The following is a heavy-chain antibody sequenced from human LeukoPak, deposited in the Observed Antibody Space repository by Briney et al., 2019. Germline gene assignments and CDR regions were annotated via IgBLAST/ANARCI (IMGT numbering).Heavy chain of an antibody. Sequence: GGSLRLSCAASGFTVSSNYMNWVRQAPGKGLEWVSVVYSGGSTYYADSVKGRFTTSRDNSKNTLYLQMNSLRAEDTAVYYCARGSRFDPWGQGTLVTVSS. CDR1: GFTVSSNY. CDR2: VYSGGST. CDR3: ARGSRFDP. J-gene: IGHJ5*02. V-gene: IGHV3-53*01.